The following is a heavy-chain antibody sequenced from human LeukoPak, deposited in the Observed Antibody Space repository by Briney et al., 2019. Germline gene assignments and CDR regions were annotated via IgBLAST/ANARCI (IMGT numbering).Heavy chain of an antibody. CDR1: GGTVSSYT. D-gene: IGHD4-17*01. Sequence: SVKLSCKASGGTVSSYTISWVRQAPGQGLEWMGRIIPILGIANYAQKFQGRVTITADKSTSTAYMELSSLRSEDTAVYYCASEATVTPDAFDIWGKGTMVTVSS. CDR2: IIPILGIA. CDR3: ASEATVTPDAFDI. J-gene: IGHJ3*02. V-gene: IGHV1-69*02.